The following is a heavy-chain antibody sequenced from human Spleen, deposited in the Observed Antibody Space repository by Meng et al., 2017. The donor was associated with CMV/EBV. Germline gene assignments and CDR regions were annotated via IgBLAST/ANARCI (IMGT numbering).Heavy chain of an antibody. CDR3: ATWGLPYYYDSSGYP. D-gene: IGHD3-22*01. Sequence: GESLKISCAASGFTFGHFGMHWVRQAPGKGLEWVATIWYDGTTKYFADSVRGRFSISRDNSKNTLYLQMNSLRAEDTAVYYCATWGLPYYYDSSGYPWGQGTLVTVSS. J-gene: IGHJ4*02. V-gene: IGHV3-33*01. CDR2: IWYDGTTK. CDR1: GFTFGHFG.